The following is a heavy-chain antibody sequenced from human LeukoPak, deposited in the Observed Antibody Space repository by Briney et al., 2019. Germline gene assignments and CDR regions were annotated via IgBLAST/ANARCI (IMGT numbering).Heavy chain of an antibody. CDR1: GDSITRRGYF. CDR2: VYYTGNT. D-gene: IGHD3-22*01. CDR3: ARHEPSSFYYESRGNWFDP. V-gene: IGHV4-39*01. J-gene: IGHJ5*02. Sequence: SETLSLICTVSGDSITRRGYFWGWFRQRPGEGLEWIGSVYYTGNTYYYPSLKSRVTISVATSDNQVSLTIASVTAADTAIYYCARHEPSSFYYESRGNWFDPWGQGALVTVSS.